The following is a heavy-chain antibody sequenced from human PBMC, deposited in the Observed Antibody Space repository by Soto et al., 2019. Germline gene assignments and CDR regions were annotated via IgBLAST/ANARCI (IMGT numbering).Heavy chain of an antibody. J-gene: IGHJ6*03. CDR2: IKQDGSEE. CDR1: GFTFSSYW. V-gene: IGHV3-7*01. CDR3: VRDRAKDIATHYYMDV. Sequence: PGGSLRLSCAASGFTFSSYWMSWVRQAPGKGLEWVANIKQDGSEEYYVDSVKGRFTISRDNAENSLYLQMNSLRAEDTAEYNWVRDRAKDIATHYYMDVWGKGTTVTVSS. D-gene: IGHD5-18*01.